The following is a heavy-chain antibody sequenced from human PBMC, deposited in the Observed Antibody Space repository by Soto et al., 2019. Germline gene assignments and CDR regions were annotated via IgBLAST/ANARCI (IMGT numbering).Heavy chain of an antibody. D-gene: IGHD2-15*01. J-gene: IGHJ4*02. V-gene: IGHV4-30-2*01. CDR2: IYHSGST. CDR3: ARVCSGGSCYLMINVIDY. Sequence: PSETLSLTCAVSGGSISSSGYSWSWIRQPPGKGLEWIGYIYHSGSTYYNPSLKSRVTISVDRSKNQFSLKLSSVTAADTAVYYCARVCSGGSCYLMINVIDYWGQGTLVTVSS. CDR1: GGSISSSGYS.